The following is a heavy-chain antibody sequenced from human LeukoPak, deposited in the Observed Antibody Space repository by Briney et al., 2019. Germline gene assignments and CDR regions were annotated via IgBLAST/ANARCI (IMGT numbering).Heavy chain of an antibody. Sequence: SETLSLTCAVYGGSFSGYYWSWIRQPPGKGLEWIGEINHGGSTNYNPSLKSRVTISVDTSKNQFSLKLSSVTAADTAVYYCARRPRVVPAASYYYGMDVWGKGTTVTVSS. CDR1: GGSFSGYY. CDR2: INHGGST. V-gene: IGHV4-34*01. J-gene: IGHJ6*04. CDR3: ARRPRVVPAASYYYGMDV. D-gene: IGHD2-2*01.